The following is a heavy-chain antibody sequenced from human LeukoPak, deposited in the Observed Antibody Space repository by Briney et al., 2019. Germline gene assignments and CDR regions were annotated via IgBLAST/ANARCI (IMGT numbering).Heavy chain of an antibody. CDR2: INPNSGGT. J-gene: IGHJ4*02. D-gene: IGHD1-26*01. CDR3: ASESSPVYYFDY. V-gene: IGHV1-2*02. CDR1: GYTFTGYY. Sequence: ASVKVSYKASGYTFTGYYMHWVRQAPGQGLEWMGWINPNSGGTNYAQKFQGRVTMTRDTSISTAYMELSRLRSDDTAVYYCASESSPVYYFDYWGQGTLVTVSS.